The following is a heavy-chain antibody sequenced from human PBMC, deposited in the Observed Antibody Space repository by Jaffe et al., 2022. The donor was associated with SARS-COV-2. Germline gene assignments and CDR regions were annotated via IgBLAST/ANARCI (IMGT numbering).Heavy chain of an antibody. D-gene: IGHD3-10*01. Sequence: QVQLVQSGSELKKPGASVKVSCKASGYTFTTYGINWVRLAPGQGLAWMGWINTNTGNPTYAQGFTERFVFSLDTSVSTAYLQISSLKAEDTAVYFCARKVLVRGKDVFDIWGQGTMVTVSS. CDR1: GYTFTTYG. CDR3: ARKVLVRGKDVFDI. V-gene: IGHV7-4-1*02. CDR2: INTNTGNP. J-gene: IGHJ3*02.